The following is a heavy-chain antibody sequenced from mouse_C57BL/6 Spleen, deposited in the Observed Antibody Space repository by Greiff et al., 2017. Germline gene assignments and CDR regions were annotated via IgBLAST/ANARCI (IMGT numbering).Heavy chain of an antibody. Sequence: VQLQQPGAELVMPGASVKLSCKASGYPFTSYWMHWVKQRPGQGLEWIGEIDPSDSYTNYNQKFKGKSTLTVDKSSSTAYMQLSSLTSEDSAVYYCARGRSYYARNYWGQGTSVTVSS. V-gene: IGHV1-69*01. CDR1: GYPFTSYW. J-gene: IGHJ4*01. CDR3: ARGRSYYARNY. CDR2: IDPSDSYT.